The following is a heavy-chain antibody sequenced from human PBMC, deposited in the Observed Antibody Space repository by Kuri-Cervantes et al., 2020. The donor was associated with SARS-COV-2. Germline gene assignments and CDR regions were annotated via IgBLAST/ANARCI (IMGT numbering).Heavy chain of an antibody. V-gene: IGHV4-31*03. CDR1: GGSISSGGYY. J-gene: IGHJ5*02. CDR2: IYYSGST. D-gene: IGHD4-23*01. Sequence: SETLSLTCTVSGGSISSGGYYWSWIRQHPGKGLEWIGYIYYSGSTYYNPSLKSRVTISVDTSKNQFSLKLSSVTAADTAVYYCARDGGNPYNWFDPWGQGNRVTVSS. CDR3: ARDGGNPYNWFDP.